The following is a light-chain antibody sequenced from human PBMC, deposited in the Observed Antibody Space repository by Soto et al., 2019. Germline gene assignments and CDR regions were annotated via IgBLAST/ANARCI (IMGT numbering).Light chain of an antibody. Sequence: DIQITQSPSSLSASVGDRVTITCRASQGIRNDLGWYQQKPGKAPKRLIYAASSLQSGVPSRFSGSGSGTEFTLTISSLQPDDYATYYCQQYNRPYTFGQGTKVDIK. CDR2: AAS. V-gene: IGKV1-17*01. CDR3: QQYNRPYT. J-gene: IGKJ2*01. CDR1: QGIRND.